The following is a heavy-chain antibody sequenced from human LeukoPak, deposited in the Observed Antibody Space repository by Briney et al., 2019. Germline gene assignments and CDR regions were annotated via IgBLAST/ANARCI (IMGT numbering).Heavy chain of an antibody. J-gene: IGHJ3*02. CDR3: ARDRGAFDI. CDR2: ISYDGSNK. D-gene: IGHD5-12*01. V-gene: IGHV3-30-3*01. Sequence: GGSLRLSCAASGFTFSSYAMHWVGQAPGKGLEWVAVISYDGSNKYYADSVKGRFTISRDNSKNTLYLQMNSLRAEDTAVYYCARDRGAFDIWGQGTMVTVSS. CDR1: GFTFSSYA.